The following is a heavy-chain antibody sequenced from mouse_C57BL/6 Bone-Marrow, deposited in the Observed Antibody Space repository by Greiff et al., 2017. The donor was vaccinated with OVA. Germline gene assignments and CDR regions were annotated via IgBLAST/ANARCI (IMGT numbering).Heavy chain of an antibody. V-gene: IGHV5-6*01. CDR1: GFTFSSYG. J-gene: IGHJ3*01. Sequence: EVKLVESGGDLVKPGGSLKLSCAASGFTFSSYGMSWVRQTPDKRLEWVATISSGGSYTYYPDSVKGRFTISRDNAKNTLYLQMSSLKSEDTAMYYCARPTIVTTTWFAYWGQGTLVTVSA. CDR3: ARPTIVTTTWFAY. CDR2: ISSGGSYT. D-gene: IGHD2-5*01.